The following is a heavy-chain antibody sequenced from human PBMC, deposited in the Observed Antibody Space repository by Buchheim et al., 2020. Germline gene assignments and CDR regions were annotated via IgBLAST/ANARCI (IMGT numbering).Heavy chain of an antibody. Sequence: EVQLVESGGGLVQPGGSLRLSCAASGFTFSSYEMNWVRQAPGKGLEWVSYISSSGSTIYYADSVKGRFTISSDKAKNQLSMQMNSLRAEDTAVYYCARERYLLWAYWGQGTL. V-gene: IGHV3-48*03. CDR2: ISSSGSTI. CDR3: ARERYLLWAY. J-gene: IGHJ4*02. CDR1: GFTFSSYE. D-gene: IGHD1-26*01.